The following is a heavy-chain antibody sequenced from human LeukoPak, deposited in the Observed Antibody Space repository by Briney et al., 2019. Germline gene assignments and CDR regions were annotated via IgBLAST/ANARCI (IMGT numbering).Heavy chain of an antibody. J-gene: IGHJ6*02. Sequence: SVKVSCKASGGTFSSYAISRVRQAPGQGLEWMGRIIPILGIANYAQKFQGRVTITADKSTSTAYMELSSLRSEDTAVYYCAREVVAAAGTRYYYYYGMDVWGQGTTVTVSS. V-gene: IGHV1-69*04. D-gene: IGHD6-13*01. CDR3: AREVVAAAGTRYYYYYGMDV. CDR1: GGTFSSYA. CDR2: IIPILGIA.